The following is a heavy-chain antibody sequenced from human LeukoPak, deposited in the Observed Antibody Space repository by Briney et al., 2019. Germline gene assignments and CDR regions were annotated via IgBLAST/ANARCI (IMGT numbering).Heavy chain of an antibody. CDR2: ISAYSGDT. J-gene: IGHJ4*02. Sequence: ASVKVSCKASGYTFTSYGISWVRQAPGQGLEWMGWISAYSGDTNYAQKFQGRATMTTDTSTSTAYMELRSLRSEDTAVYYCARKTMDYFDYWGQGTLVTVSS. D-gene: IGHD3-10*01. CDR3: ARKTMDYFDY. CDR1: GYTFTSYG. V-gene: IGHV1-18*01.